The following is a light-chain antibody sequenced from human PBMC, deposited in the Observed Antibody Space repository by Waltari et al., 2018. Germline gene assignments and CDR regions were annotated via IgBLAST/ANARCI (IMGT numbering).Light chain of an antibody. Sequence: IQMPQLPSADAASVGDSITMTCRASQGISNWLAWYQQKPGKVPKLLIYGASILQTGVPSRFSAGGSGTDFTLTISNLQPDDFATYFCQQGNSFPPTFGQGTKVEVK. J-gene: IGKJ1*01. CDR3: QQGNSFPPT. CDR1: QGISNW. V-gene: IGKV1-12*01. CDR2: GAS.